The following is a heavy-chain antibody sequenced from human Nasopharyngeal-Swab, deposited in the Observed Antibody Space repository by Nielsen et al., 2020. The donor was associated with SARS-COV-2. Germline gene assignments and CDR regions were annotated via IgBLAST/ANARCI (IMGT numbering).Heavy chain of an antibody. D-gene: IGHD4-17*01. V-gene: IGHV3-30*03. Sequence: AGSLTLSCAASGLTFTSFCMHWLRQAPGKGRAWVAFIALDASNEYYGDSVKGRFSISSDRSKTTLYLQMDSLRGEAPAVDYCARAATAHYGAFYWGRGTLVTVSS. CDR3: ARAATAHYGAFY. CDR2: IALDASNE. J-gene: IGHJ4*02. CDR1: GLTFTSFC.